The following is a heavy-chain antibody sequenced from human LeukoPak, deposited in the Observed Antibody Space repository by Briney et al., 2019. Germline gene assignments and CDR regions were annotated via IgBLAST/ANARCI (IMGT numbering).Heavy chain of an antibody. J-gene: IGHJ6*04. CDR1: GFTFSNYW. Sequence: GGPLRLSCAFSGFTFSNYWMKWVRQAPGKGLEWVASINNDGSGKYSVDSVKDRVTISRDNAKNSLDLQINSLTVEDTAIYYCVRDDGDVWGKGTTVTVSS. V-gene: IGHV3-7*03. CDR2: INNDGSGK. CDR3: VRDDGDV.